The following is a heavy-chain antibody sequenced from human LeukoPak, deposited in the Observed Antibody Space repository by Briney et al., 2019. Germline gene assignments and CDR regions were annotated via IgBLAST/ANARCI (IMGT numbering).Heavy chain of an antibody. CDR1: GFTFSRYW. Sequence: GGSLRLSCAASGFTFSRYWMNWVRQAPGTGLEWVANIGQDGSKEHYVDSVKGRFTISRDNAKNSLFLQMSNLRGEDTAIYYCAGDISSSGGLEYWGQGTLVTVSS. D-gene: IGHD6-6*01. J-gene: IGHJ4*02. V-gene: IGHV3-7*04. CDR3: AGDISSSGGLEY. CDR2: IGQDGSKE.